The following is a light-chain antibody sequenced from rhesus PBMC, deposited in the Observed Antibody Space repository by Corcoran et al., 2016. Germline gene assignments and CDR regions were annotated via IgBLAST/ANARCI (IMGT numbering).Light chain of an antibody. Sequence: DIQMTQSPSSLSASVGDRVTITCRASQGISSWLAWYQQKPGKAPKLLIYKASIWQSGVPSRFSGGGSGTDFTLPISRLQPEDFATYSCQPYNSAPPTFGGGTKVEIK. CDR3: QPYNSAPPT. V-gene: IGKV1-21*01. J-gene: IGKJ4*01. CDR1: QGISSW. CDR2: KAS.